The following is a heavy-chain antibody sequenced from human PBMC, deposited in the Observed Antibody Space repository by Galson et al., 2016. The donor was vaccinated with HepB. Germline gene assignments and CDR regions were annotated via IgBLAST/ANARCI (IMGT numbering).Heavy chain of an antibody. CDR2: TYYRSDWRS. CDR1: GDSVFNTNAG. CDR3: ARSYLLWRGFGS. V-gene: IGHV6-1*01. J-gene: IGHJ4*02. D-gene: IGHD3-10*01. Sequence: CAISGDSVFNTNAGWNWVRQSPSRGLEWLGRTYYRSDWRSDYADSLKGRITINPDTSKNQFSLHLDSGTPEYTAVYYGARSYLLWRGFGSWGQGTLVTVSS.